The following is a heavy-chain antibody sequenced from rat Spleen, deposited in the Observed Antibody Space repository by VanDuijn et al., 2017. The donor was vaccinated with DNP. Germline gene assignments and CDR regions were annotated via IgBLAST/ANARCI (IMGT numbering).Heavy chain of an antibody. Sequence: EVQLVESGGGLVQPGRSLKLSCAASGIVTFSDYSMAWVRQAPKKGLEWVAMIIYDGSGTYYGDSVKGRFTISRDNANSTLYLQMNSLRSEDMATYYCARHPYDGSYYYGWFFDFWGPGTMVTVSS. J-gene: IGHJ1*01. CDR2: IIYDGSGT. CDR3: ARHPYDGSYYYGWFFDF. D-gene: IGHD1-12*02. CDR1: GIVTFSDYS. V-gene: IGHV5-7*01.